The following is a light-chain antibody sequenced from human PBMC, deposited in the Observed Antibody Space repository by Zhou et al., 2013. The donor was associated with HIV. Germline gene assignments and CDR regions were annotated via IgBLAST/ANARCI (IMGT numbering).Light chain of an antibody. CDR1: QGIGSW. CDR2: AAI. V-gene: IGKV1-12*01. CDR3: QQAYNFPWT. J-gene: IGKJ1*01. Sequence: DPVTITCRASQGIGSWLAWYQQKPGKAPELLIYAAISLLSGVPSRFSATESATDFTLTISSLQPEDSATYYCQQAYNFPWTFGQGTKGGN.